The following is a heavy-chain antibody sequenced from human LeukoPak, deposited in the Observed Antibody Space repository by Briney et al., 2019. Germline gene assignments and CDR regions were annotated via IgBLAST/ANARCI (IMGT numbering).Heavy chain of an antibody. CDR3: ARRYCSSTSCYGDYGMDV. CDR2: IYYSGST. Sequence: SETLSLTCTVPGGSISSSSYYWGWIRQPPGKGLEWMGSIYYSGSTYYNPSLKSRVTISVATSKTNSSLKLSSVTAADTAVYYCARRYCSSTSCYGDYGMDVWGQGTTVTVSS. CDR1: GGSISSSSYY. D-gene: IGHD2-2*01. J-gene: IGHJ6*02. V-gene: IGHV4-39*01.